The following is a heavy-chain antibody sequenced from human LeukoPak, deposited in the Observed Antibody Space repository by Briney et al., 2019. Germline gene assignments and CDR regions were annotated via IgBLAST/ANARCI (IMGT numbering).Heavy chain of an antibody. D-gene: IGHD3-3*01. CDR2: IYSSRST. CDR3: ARDFWSGSVGFDP. CDR1: GAAISTYF. V-gene: IGHV4-59*01. J-gene: IGHJ5*02. Sequence: SETLSLTCTVSGAAISTYFWSWIRQSPGKGLEWIGYIYSSRSTKYNPSLKSRVTISVDASKNQFALTLRSLTAADTAVYYCARDFWSGSVGFDPWGQGTLVTVSS.